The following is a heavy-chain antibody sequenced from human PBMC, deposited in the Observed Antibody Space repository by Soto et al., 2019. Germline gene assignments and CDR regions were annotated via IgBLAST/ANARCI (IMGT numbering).Heavy chain of an antibody. V-gene: IGHV1-18*01. Sequence: GASVKVSCKASGYTSTSYGISWVRQAPGQGPEWMGWISAYNGNTNYAQKLQGRVTMTTDTSTSTAYMELSSLRSDDTAVYYCAREGLVLVPTTVNSDYYYYAMDVWGQGTTVTVSS. J-gene: IGHJ6*02. D-gene: IGHD2-2*01. CDR3: AREGLVLVPTTVNSDYYYYAMDV. CDR1: GYTSTSYG. CDR2: ISAYNGNT.